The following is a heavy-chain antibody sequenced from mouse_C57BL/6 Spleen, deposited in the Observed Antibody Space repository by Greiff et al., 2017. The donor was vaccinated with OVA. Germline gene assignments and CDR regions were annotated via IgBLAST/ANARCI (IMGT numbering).Heavy chain of an antibody. J-gene: IGHJ2*01. CDR3: TTGYYGSSLDY. CDR2: IGPEAGDT. V-gene: IGHV14-1*01. CDR1: GFNIKDYY. D-gene: IGHD1-1*01. Sequence: DVKLQESGAELVRPGASVKLSCTASGFNIKDYYMHWVKQRPEQGLEWIGRIGPEAGDTEYAPKFPGKATMTAETSSNTAYLQHSSLTSEDTAVYYCTTGYYGSSLDYWGQGTTLTVSS.